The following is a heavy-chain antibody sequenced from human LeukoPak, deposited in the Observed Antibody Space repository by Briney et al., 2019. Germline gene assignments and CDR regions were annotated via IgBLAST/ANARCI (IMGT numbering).Heavy chain of an antibody. CDR2: INHSGST. Sequence: PSETLSLTCAVYGGSFSGYYWSWIRQPPGKGLEWIGEINHSGSTNYNPSLKSRVTISVDTSKNQFSLKLSSVTAADMAVYYCARWRLNWFDPWGQGTLVTVSS. D-gene: IGHD3-16*01. CDR1: GGSFSGYY. J-gene: IGHJ5*02. CDR3: ARWRLNWFDP. V-gene: IGHV4-34*01.